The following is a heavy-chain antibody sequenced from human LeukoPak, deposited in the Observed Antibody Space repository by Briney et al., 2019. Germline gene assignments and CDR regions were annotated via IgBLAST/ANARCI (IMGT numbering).Heavy chain of an antibody. D-gene: IGHD3-22*01. Sequence: PGGSLRLSCAASGFTFSSYEMNWVRQAPGKGLEWVSYISSSSSTIYYADSVKGRFTISRDNAKNSLYLQMNSLRPEDTAFYYCAKDVQMTGNAYYNYFDYWGQGTLVTVSS. CDR3: AKDVQMTGNAYYNYFDY. V-gene: IGHV3-48*03. J-gene: IGHJ4*02. CDR2: ISSSSSTI. CDR1: GFTFSSYE.